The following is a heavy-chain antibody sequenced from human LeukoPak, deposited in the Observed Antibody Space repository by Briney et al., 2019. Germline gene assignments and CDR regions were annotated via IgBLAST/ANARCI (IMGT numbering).Heavy chain of an antibody. J-gene: IGHJ3*02. V-gene: IGHV3-20*04. CDR1: GFTFDDYG. CDR2: INWNGGST. Sequence: GGSLRLSCAASGFTFDDYGMSWVRQAPGKGLEWVSGINWNGGSTGYADSVKGRSTISRDNAKNSLYLQMNSLRAEDTALYYCARVGEYNSSSHDAFDIWGQGTMVTVSS. D-gene: IGHD6-13*01. CDR3: ARVGEYNSSSHDAFDI.